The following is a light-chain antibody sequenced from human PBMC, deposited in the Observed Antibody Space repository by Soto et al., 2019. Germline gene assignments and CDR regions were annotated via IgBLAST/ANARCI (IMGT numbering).Light chain of an antibody. CDR2: KAS. Sequence: DIQMTQSPSTLSGSVGDRVTITCRASQTISSWLAWYQQKPGKAPKLLIYKASTLKSGVPSRFSGSGSGTEFTLTISRLQPDDFATYYCQQYETFSGTFGPGTKVDIK. V-gene: IGKV1-5*03. J-gene: IGKJ1*01. CDR3: QQYETFSGT. CDR1: QTISSW.